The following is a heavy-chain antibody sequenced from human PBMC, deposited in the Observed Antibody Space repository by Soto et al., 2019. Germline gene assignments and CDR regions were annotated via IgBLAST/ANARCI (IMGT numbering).Heavy chain of an antibody. J-gene: IGHJ4*02. V-gene: IGHV3-48*01. D-gene: IGHD3-10*01. CDR2: ISSSSSTI. CDR3: ARGWEYYGSGSSFDY. CDR1: GFTFSSYS. Sequence: GGSLRLSCAASGFTFSSYSMNWVRQAPGKGLEWVSYISSSSSTIYYADSVKGRFTISRDNAKNSLYLQMNSLRAEDTAVYYCARGWEYYGSGSSFDYWGQGTLVTVSS.